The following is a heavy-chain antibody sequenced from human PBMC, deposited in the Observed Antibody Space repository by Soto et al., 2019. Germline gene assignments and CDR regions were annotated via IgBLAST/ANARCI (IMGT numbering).Heavy chain of an antibody. D-gene: IGHD6-19*01. CDR2: IYWDDDK. CDR3: ANVGFLEQWLYRLDH. CDR1: GFSLTTTGVG. V-gene: IGHV2-5*02. Sequence: QITLKESGPSLVKPTQTLTLTCTFSGFSLTTTGVGVVWIRQPPGKALEWLALIYWDDDKHYSPFLRSRLTVTKDTTKSQVALTPTNVGPADTGTYFCANVGFLEQWLYRLDHWGQGTLVTVSS. J-gene: IGHJ4*02.